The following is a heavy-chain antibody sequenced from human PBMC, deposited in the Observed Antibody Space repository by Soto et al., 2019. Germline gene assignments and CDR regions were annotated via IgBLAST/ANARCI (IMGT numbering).Heavy chain of an antibody. J-gene: IGHJ4*02. CDR1: GFTFSSYA. D-gene: IGHD2-15*01. CDR2: VRIGGSI. Sequence: DVQLLESGGGLVQPEGSLRLSCAASGFTFSSYAMGWVRQGPGKGLEWVAVVRIGGSIHYADSVRGRFTISRDNSKNTMSLQMNSLTAEDTAVYFCAKRRGAGGHFDYWGQGALVTVSS. V-gene: IGHV3-23*01. CDR3: AKRRGAGGHFDY.